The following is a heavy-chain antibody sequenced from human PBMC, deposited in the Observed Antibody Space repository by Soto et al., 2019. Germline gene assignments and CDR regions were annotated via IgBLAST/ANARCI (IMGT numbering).Heavy chain of an antibody. J-gene: IGHJ6*03. CDR3: ARAAPYCSGGSCPATPYRDYYYYMDV. D-gene: IGHD2-15*01. Sequence: EVQLVESGGGLVQPGGSLRLSCAASGFTFSSYDMHWVRQATGKGLEWVSAIGTAGDTYYPGSVKGRFTISRENAKNSLYLQMNSLSAGDTAVYYCARAAPYCSGGSCPATPYRDYYYYMDVWGKGTTVTVSS. CDR2: IGTAGDT. CDR1: GFTFSSYD. V-gene: IGHV3-13*01.